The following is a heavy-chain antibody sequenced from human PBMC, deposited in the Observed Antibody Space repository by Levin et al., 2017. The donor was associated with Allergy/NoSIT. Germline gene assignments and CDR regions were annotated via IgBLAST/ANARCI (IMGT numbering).Heavy chain of an antibody. V-gene: IGHV3-23*01. CDR3: GKWGGYSYGQGYYSYMDV. CDR2: TTGSGGDT. CDR1: GFTFSGYA. Sequence: PGGSLRLSCAASGFTFSGYAMTWVRQAPGKGLEWVSATTGSGGDTYYADSVKGRFTISRDNSKNTLYLQMNSLRAEDTAVYYCGKWGGYSYGQGYYSYMDVWGKGTTVTVSS. D-gene: IGHD5-18*01. J-gene: IGHJ6*03.